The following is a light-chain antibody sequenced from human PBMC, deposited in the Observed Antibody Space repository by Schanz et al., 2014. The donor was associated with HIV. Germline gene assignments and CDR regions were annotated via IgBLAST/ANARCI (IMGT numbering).Light chain of an antibody. CDR3: QQRANWPPGPS. CDR2: DAS. CDR1: QSVSSN. V-gene: IGKV3-11*01. Sequence: VMTQSPATLSVSPGERATLSCRASQSVSSNLAWFQQKPGQAPRLLIYDASNRATGVPARFSGSGSGTSFTLTIGSLEPEDFAVYYCQQRANWPPGPSFGGGTKVEIK. J-gene: IGKJ4*01.